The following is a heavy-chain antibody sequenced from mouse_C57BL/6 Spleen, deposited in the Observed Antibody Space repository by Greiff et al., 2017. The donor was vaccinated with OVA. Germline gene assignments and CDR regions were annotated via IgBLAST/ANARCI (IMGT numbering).Heavy chain of an antibody. CDR3: ARDYGSRAWFAY. V-gene: IGHV1-76*01. CDR2: IYPGSGNT. CDR1: GYTFTDYY. D-gene: IGHD1-1*01. Sequence: VQLQQSGAELVRPGASVKLSCKASGYTFTDYYINWVKQRPGQGLEWIARIYPGSGNTYYNEKFKGKATLTAEESSSTAYMQLSSLTSEDSAVYFCARDYGSRAWFAYWGQGTLVTVSA. J-gene: IGHJ3*01.